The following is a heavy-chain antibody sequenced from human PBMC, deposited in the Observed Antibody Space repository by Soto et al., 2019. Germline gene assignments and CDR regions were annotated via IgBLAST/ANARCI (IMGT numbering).Heavy chain of an antibody. D-gene: IGHD5-18*01. Sequence: QVQLVESGGGVVQPGRSLRLSCAASGFSFSSYAIHWVRQAPGKGLEWVVVISDDGVYKFYADSVKGRVTISRDNSKNTLSLQVDSLRVEDTAVYYCARDQTPAMSSPYYGMDVWGQGTTVTVSS. CDR3: ARDQTPAMSSPYYGMDV. J-gene: IGHJ6*02. CDR2: ISDDGVYK. CDR1: GFSFSSYA. V-gene: IGHV3-30-3*01.